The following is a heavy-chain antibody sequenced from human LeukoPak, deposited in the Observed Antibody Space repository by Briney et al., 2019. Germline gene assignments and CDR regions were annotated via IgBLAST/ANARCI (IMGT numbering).Heavy chain of an antibody. CDR2: ISNDGGSE. Sequence: GMPLRLSCAASGFSFSSYAMHWVRQPPGKGPEWVAIISNDGGSEYYADSVKGRFTISRDSSKNTLYLQMNSLRPDDTAVYYCARVAVIAAPAWGQGALVTVSS. J-gene: IGHJ5*02. V-gene: IGHV3-30*01. CDR3: ARVAVIAAPA. CDR1: GFSFSSYA. D-gene: IGHD6-13*01.